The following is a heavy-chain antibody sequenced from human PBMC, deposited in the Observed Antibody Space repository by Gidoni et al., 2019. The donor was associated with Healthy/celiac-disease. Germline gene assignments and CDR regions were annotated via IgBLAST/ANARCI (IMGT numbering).Heavy chain of an antibody. CDR3: ARDSGTAMVFFMDV. J-gene: IGHJ6*02. D-gene: IGHD5-18*01. Sequence: AQKFQGRVTITADKSTSTAYMELSSLRSEDTAVYYCARDSGTAMVFFMDVWGQGTTVTVSS. V-gene: IGHV1-69*04.